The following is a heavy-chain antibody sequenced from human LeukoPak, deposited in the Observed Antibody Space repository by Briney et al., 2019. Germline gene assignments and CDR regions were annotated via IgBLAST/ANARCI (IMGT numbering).Heavy chain of an antibody. CDR1: GGSISSYY. J-gene: IGHJ6*03. Sequence: SETLSLTCTVSGGSISSYYWSWIRQPPGKGLEWIGYIYYSGSTNYNPSLKSRVTISVDTSKNQFSLKLSSVTAADTAVYYCASLPSIAARRPYYMDVWGKGTTVTVSS. CDR2: IYYSGST. D-gene: IGHD6-6*01. V-gene: IGHV4-59*01. CDR3: ASLPSIAARRPYYMDV.